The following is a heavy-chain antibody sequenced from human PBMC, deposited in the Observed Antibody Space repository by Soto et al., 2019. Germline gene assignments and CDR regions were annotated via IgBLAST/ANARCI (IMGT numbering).Heavy chain of an antibody. V-gene: IGHV4-59*01. CDR2: IYYNGNT. CDR1: GASISSYY. CDR3: ARRAVAVYDVREDNWFDP. J-gene: IGHJ5*02. Sequence: QVQLQASGPGLVKPSETLSLTCTVSGASISSYYWNWIRQSPGKGLEWIGHIYYNGNTKYNPFLESLLTITGDTYKNQCSLELNSVTAADTAGYFCARRAVAVYDVREDNWFDPWGQGTLVTGSS. D-gene: IGHD2-8*02.